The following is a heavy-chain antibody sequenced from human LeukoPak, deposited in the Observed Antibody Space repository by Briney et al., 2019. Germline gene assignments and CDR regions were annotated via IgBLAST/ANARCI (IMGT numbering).Heavy chain of an antibody. CDR3: AKSLGYCSSTSCSYYFDY. CDR2: ISYDASNK. CDR1: GFTFTSYA. J-gene: IGHJ4*02. V-gene: IGHV3-30*04. Sequence: GGSLRLSCTASGFTFTSYAMHWVRQAPGKGLEWVAVISYDASNKYYADSVKGRFTISRDNSKNTLYLQMNSLRAGDTAVYYCAKSLGYCSSTSCSYYFDYWGQGTLDTVSS. D-gene: IGHD2-2*01.